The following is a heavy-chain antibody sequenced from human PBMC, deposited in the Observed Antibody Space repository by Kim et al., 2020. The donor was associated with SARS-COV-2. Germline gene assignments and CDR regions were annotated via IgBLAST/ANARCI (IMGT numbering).Heavy chain of an antibody. Sequence: SVKVSCKASGGTFSSYAISWVRQAPGQGLEWMGGIIPIFGTANYAQKFQGRVTITADESTSTAYMELSSLRSEDTAVYYCASPVVTWGRGQPREDDAFDIWGQGTMVTVSS. CDR2: IIPIFGTA. D-gene: IGHD2-21*02. J-gene: IGHJ3*02. CDR1: GGTFSSYA. V-gene: IGHV1-69*13. CDR3: ASPVVTWGRGQPREDDAFDI.